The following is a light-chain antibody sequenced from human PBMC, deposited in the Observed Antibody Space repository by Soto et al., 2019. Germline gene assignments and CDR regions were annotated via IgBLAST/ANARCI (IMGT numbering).Light chain of an antibody. CDR1: QGISSY. Sequence: AIRMTQSPSSLSASTGDRVTITFRASQGISSYLAWYQQKPGKAPKLLIYAASTLQSGVPSRFSGSGSGTDFTLTISCLQSEDFATYYCQQYYSYLWTFGQGTKVDIK. V-gene: IGKV1-8*01. J-gene: IGKJ1*01. CDR2: AAS. CDR3: QQYYSYLWT.